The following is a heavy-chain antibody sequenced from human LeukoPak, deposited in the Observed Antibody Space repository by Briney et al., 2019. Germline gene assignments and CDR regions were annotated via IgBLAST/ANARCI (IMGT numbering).Heavy chain of an antibody. J-gene: IGHJ4*02. Sequence: PGGSLRLSCVASGFTFSAYPMHWVRQAPGKGLEYVSAITTSGDGTYYANSVKGRFTISRDNSKSTLYLQMGSLRPDDMGVYYCARGGGSYDFWGQGTLVTVSS. V-gene: IGHV3-64*01. CDR3: ARGGGSYDF. D-gene: IGHD1-26*01. CDR1: GFTFSAYP. CDR2: ITTSGDGT.